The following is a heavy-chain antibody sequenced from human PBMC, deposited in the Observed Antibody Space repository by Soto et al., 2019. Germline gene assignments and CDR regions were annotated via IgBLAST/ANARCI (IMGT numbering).Heavy chain of an antibody. D-gene: IGHD6-6*01. Sequence: ASVKVSCKASGYTFTSYAMHWVRQAPGQRLEWMGWINAGNGNTKYSQKFQGRVTITRDTSASTAYMELSSLGSEDTAVYYCARVFARQLVADYWGQGTLVTVSS. CDR1: GYTFTSYA. V-gene: IGHV1-3*01. J-gene: IGHJ4*02. CDR3: ARVFARQLVADY. CDR2: INAGNGNT.